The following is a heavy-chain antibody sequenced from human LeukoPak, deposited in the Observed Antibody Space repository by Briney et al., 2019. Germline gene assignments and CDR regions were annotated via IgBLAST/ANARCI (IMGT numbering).Heavy chain of an antibody. CDR2: IYSGGVT. CDR3: ARAQIVVVPGAIERGNFDY. J-gene: IGHJ4*02. D-gene: IGHD2-2*02. Sequence: PGGSLRLSCAASGFTVSSNYMSWVRQAPGKGLEWVSLIYSGGVTYYADSVKGRFIIPRDNSKNTLFLQMNSLRAEDTAVYYCARAQIVVVPGAIERGNFDYWGQGTLVTVSS. CDR1: GFTVSSNY. V-gene: IGHV3-53*01.